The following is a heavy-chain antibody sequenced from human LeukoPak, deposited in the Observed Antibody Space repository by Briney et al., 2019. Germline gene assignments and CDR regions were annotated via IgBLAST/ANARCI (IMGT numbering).Heavy chain of an antibody. CDR1: GYTLTELS. CDR3: ATVASANYYDSSGSLDY. J-gene: IGHJ4*02. CDR2: FDPEDGET. V-gene: IGHV1-24*01. D-gene: IGHD3-22*01. Sequence: GASVKVSCKVSGYTLTELSMHWVRQAPGKGLEGMGGFDPEDGETIYAQKFQGRVTMTEDTSTDTAYMELRSLRSEDTAVYYCATVASANYYDSSGSLDYWGQGTLVTVSS.